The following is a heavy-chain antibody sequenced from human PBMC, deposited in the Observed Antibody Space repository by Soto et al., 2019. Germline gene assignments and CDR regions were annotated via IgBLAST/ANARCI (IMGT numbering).Heavy chain of an antibody. Sequence: GGSLRLSYAASGFTFSSYAMHWVRQAPGKGLEWVAVISYDGSNKYYADSVKGRFTISRDNSKNTLYLQMNSLRAEDTAVYYCARDNLYCSGGSCYSHRNWFDPWGQGTLVTVS. J-gene: IGHJ5*02. D-gene: IGHD2-15*01. CDR1: GFTFSSYA. CDR3: ARDNLYCSGGSCYSHRNWFDP. CDR2: ISYDGSNK. V-gene: IGHV3-30-3*01.